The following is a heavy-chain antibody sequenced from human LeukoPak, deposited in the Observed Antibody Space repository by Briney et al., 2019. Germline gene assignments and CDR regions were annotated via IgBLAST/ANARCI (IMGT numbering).Heavy chain of an antibody. V-gene: IGHV3-21*01. CDR1: GFTFSSYS. Sequence: PGGSLRLSCAASGFTFSSYSMNWVRQAPGKGLEWVSSISSSSSYIYYADSVKGRFTISRDNAKNSLYLQMNSLRAEDTAVYYCARDQWEGGNSDYWGQGTLVTVSS. D-gene: IGHD1-26*01. CDR3: ARDQWEGGNSDY. CDR2: ISSSSSYI. J-gene: IGHJ4*02.